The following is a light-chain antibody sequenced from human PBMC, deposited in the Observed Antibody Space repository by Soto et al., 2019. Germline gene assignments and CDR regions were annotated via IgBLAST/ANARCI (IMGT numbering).Light chain of an antibody. J-gene: IGLJ1*01. CDR1: SSDVGGYNY. CDR2: DVS. CDR3: SSYTTSNTRQIV. Sequence: QSVLTQPASVSGSPGQSITISCTGTSSDVGGYNYVSWYQHHPGKAPKLMIYDVSNRPSGVSNRFSGSKSGNTASLTISRLQLEDEADYYCSSYTTSNTRQIVFGTGTKVTVL. V-gene: IGLV2-14*03.